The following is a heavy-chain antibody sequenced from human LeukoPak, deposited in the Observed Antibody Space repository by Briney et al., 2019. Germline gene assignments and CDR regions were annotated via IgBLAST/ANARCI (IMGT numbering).Heavy chain of an antibody. V-gene: IGHV1-2*02. CDR1: GYTFTGYY. D-gene: IGHD3-10*01. CDR2: INPNSGGT. Sequence: ASVKVSCKASGYTFTGYYMHWVRQAPGQGLEWMGWINPNSGGTNYAQKFQGRVTMTRDTSISTAYMELSRLRSGDTAVYYCAREVYYGSGSYYKYWGQGTLVTVSS. J-gene: IGHJ4*02. CDR3: AREVYYGSGSYYKY.